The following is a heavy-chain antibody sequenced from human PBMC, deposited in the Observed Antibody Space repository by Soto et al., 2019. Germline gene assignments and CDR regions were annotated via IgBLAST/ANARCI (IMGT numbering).Heavy chain of an antibody. CDR3: ARDRGDGYNLAFDY. D-gene: IGHD5-12*01. CDR2: IYYSGST. CDR1: GGSISGYY. Sequence: QVQLQESGPGLVKPSETLSLTCTVSGGSISGYYWSWIRQPPGKGLEWIGYIYYSGSTNYNPSLKSRVTISVDTSKNQFSLKLSSVTAADTAVYYCARDRGDGYNLAFDYWGQGTLVTVSS. V-gene: IGHV4-59*01. J-gene: IGHJ4*02.